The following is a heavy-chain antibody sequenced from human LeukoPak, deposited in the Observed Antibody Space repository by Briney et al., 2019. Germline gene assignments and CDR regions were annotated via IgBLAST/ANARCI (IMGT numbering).Heavy chain of an antibody. V-gene: IGHV3-21*01. CDR3: ARAAIVGGAFDL. D-gene: IGHD1-26*01. Sequence: PVRSLRLSCAASGFTFSSYGMHWVRQAPGKGLGWVSSISSSSSYIYYADSVKGRFTISREKAQNSLYLQMSSLRAEDTAVYDCARAAIVGGAFDLWGQGTMVTVSS. CDR1: GFTFSSYG. J-gene: IGHJ3*01. CDR2: ISSSSSYI.